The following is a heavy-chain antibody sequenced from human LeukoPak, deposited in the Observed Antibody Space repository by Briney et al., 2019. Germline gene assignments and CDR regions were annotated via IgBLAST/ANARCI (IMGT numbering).Heavy chain of an antibody. V-gene: IGHV3-74*01. D-gene: IGHD5-24*01. Sequence: PGVSLRLSCAASGCTFSSNWRHWVRQAPGKWLVWVSRINDEGSTTNYADSVKGRFTISRDNAKTTLSLLMNSLRAEDTAVYYCATSRDAYNPFDYWGQGTLVTVSS. CDR2: INDEGSTT. CDR3: ATSRDAYNPFDY. J-gene: IGHJ4*02. CDR1: GCTFSSNW.